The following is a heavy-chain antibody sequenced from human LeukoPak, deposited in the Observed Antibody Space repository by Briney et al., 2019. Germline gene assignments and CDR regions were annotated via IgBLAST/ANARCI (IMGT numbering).Heavy chain of an antibody. D-gene: IGHD4-17*01. CDR3: AKDLNYGDGRWEFHT. J-gene: IGHJ5*02. V-gene: IGHV3-23*03. CDR2: IYSDGSGT. CDR1: GFNFGGFV. Sequence: GSLRLSCAASGFNFGGFVMTWVRQAPGRGLDWVSGIYSDGSGTFYSDSVKGRFTISRDNSRNILYLQMNNLRAEDTAIYYCAKDLNYGDGRWEFHTWGQGTLVAVSS.